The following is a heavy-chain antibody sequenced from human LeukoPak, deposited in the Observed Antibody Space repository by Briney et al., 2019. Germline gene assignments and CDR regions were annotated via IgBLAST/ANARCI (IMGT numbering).Heavy chain of an antibody. D-gene: IGHD7-27*01. CDR2: IDPSDSYT. V-gene: IGHV5-10-1*01. CDR1: GYNFISYW. Sequence: GESLKISCKASGYNFISYWIGWVRQMPGKGLEWMGRIDPSDSYTNYSPSFQGHVTISADKSISTAYLQWSSLKASDTAMYYCARQGAITGDFDYWGQGTLVTVSS. J-gene: IGHJ4*02. CDR3: ARQGAITGDFDY.